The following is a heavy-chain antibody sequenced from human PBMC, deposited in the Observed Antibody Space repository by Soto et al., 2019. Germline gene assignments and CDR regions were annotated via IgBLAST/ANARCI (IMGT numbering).Heavy chain of an antibody. CDR3: ARGGWSLDY. Sequence: SETLSLTCRVSGGSIISHYWSWIRQPPGKGLEWIGYIHYTGSTDYNPSLKSRLTILVDTSKNQFSLKLNSVTAADTAVYYCARGGWSLDYWGQGTLVTVS. J-gene: IGHJ4*02. CDR2: IHYTGST. V-gene: IGHV4-59*11. CDR1: GGSIISHY. D-gene: IGHD2-15*01.